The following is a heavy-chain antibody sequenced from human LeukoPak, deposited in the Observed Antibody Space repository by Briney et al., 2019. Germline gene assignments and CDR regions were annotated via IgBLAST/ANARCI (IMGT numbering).Heavy chain of an antibody. Sequence: ASVKVSCXASGGTFSSYTISWVRQALGQGLEWMARIIPILGIANYAQKFQGRVTTTADKSTSTAYMELSSLRSEDTAVYYCAREGEDIVVVPAASDWFDPWGQGTLVTVSS. CDR1: GGTFSSYT. J-gene: IGHJ5*02. CDR2: IIPILGIA. D-gene: IGHD2-2*01. CDR3: AREGEDIVVVPAASDWFDP. V-gene: IGHV1-69*04.